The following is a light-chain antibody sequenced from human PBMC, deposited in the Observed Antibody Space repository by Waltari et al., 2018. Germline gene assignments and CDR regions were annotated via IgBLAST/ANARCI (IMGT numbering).Light chain of an antibody. CDR3: QVWDSTSDLVV. J-gene: IGLJ2*01. Sequence: SYVLTQPPSVPVAPGQTARITCGGNNLGSKTVHWYQQKPGQAPVLVVYDDSDRAAGIPERFSGYNSGNTATRTINRVEAGDEADYYCQVWDSTSDLVVFGGGTKLTVL. V-gene: IGLV3-21*02. CDR2: DDS. CDR1: NLGSKT.